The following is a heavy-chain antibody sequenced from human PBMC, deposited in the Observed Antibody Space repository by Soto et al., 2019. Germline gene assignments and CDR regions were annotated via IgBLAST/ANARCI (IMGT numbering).Heavy chain of an antibody. CDR2: VYYGGAIFYSGNI. V-gene: IGHV4-39*01. Sequence: SETLSLTCTVPGVSISNSSYYWGWIRRPPGKGLEYIGSVYYGGAIFYSGNIYYNPSLKSRVTISVDTSKNQFSLRLSSVTAADTGVYYCVRYDRINMKPYSPEGFHIWGQGTMVTVSS. CDR3: VRYDRINMKPYSPEGFHI. CDR1: GVSISNSSYY. J-gene: IGHJ3*02. D-gene: IGHD3-3*02.